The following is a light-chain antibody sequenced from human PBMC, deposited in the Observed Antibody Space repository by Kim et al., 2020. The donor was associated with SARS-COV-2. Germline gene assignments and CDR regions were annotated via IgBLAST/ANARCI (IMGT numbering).Light chain of an antibody. Sequence: LSPGERATRSCRASQSGSSSYLAWYQQKPGQAPRLRIYGASSRATGIPDRFSGSGSGTDFTLTISRLEPEDFAVYYCQQYGSSPYTFGQGTKLEI. CDR2: GAS. J-gene: IGKJ2*01. V-gene: IGKV3-20*01. CDR3: QQYGSSPYT. CDR1: QSGSSSY.